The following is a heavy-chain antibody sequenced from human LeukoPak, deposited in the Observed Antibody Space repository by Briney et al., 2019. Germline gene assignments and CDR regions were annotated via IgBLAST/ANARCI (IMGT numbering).Heavy chain of an antibody. CDR1: GGTFSSYA. D-gene: IGHD3-22*01. CDR2: IIPIFGTA. Sequence: ASVKVSCKASGGTFSSYAISWVRQAPGQGLEWMGGIIPIFGTANYAQKFQGRVTITTAESTSTAYMELSSLRSEDTAVYYCARASYDSSGYYGLNAFDIWGQGTMVTVSS. J-gene: IGHJ3*02. CDR3: ARASYDSSGYYGLNAFDI. V-gene: IGHV1-69*05.